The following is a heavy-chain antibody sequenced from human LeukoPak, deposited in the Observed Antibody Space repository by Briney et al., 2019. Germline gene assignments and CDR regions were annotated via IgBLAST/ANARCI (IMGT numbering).Heavy chain of an antibody. J-gene: IGHJ4*02. CDR1: GYSFTSYW. Sequence: GESLKISCKGSGYSFTSYWIGWVRQMPGKGLEWMGLIYPGDSDTRYSPSFQGQVTISADKSISTAYLQWSSLKASDTAMYYCARREHGDSHENYFDYWGQGTLVTVSS. CDR3: ARREHGDSHENYFDY. D-gene: IGHD2-21*01. CDR2: IYPGDSDT. V-gene: IGHV5-51*01.